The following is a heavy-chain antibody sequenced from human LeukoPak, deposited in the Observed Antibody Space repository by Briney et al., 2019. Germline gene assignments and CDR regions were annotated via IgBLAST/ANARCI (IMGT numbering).Heavy chain of an antibody. CDR1: GDSVSSNNGA. CDR2: TYYRSKWYN. Sequence: SQTLSLTCDISGDSVSSNNGAWNWIRQSPSRGLEWLGRTYYRSKWYNDYAGSLNGRITISPDTSKNQFSLHLNSVTPEDTAVYYCARDLGNTGWYTFDYWGQGILVSVSS. J-gene: IGHJ4*02. D-gene: IGHD6-19*01. V-gene: IGHV6-1*01. CDR3: ARDLGNTGWYTFDY.